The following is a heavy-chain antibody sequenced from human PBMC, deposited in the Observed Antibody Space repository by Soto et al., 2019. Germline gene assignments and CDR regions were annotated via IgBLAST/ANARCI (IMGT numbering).Heavy chain of an antibody. CDR1: GFTVSSNY. CDR3: ARVSVTNLEGDDY. CDR2: IYSGGST. Sequence: EVQLVESGGGLVQPGGSLRLSCAASGFTVSSNYMSWVRQAPGKGLEWVSVIYSGGSTYYADSVKGRFTISRDNSKNTLYLQMNSLRAEDTAVYYCARVSVTNLEGDDYWGQGTLVTVSS. V-gene: IGHV3-66*01. D-gene: IGHD4-4*01. J-gene: IGHJ4*02.